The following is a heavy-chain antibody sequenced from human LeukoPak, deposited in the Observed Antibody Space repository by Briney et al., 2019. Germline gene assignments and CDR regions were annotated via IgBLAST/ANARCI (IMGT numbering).Heavy chain of an antibody. CDR3: ARHGGSWTFDY. CDR1: GGSISSYY. D-gene: IGHD6-13*01. V-gene: IGHV4-59*08. J-gene: IGHJ4*02. Sequence: SEALSLTCTVSGGSISSYYWSWIRQPPGKGLEWIGYSYNTGSTIYNPSPKSRVTISVDTSQNQFSLKLSSVTAADTAVYYCARHGGSWTFDYWGQGILVAVSS. CDR2: SYNTGST.